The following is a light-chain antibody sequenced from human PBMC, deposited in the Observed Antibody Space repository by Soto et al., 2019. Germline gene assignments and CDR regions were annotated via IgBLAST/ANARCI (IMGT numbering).Light chain of an antibody. Sequence: ELVLTQSPGSLSLSPGERATLSCRSSQSVSSSYLAWYQQNPVQAPRLLIYGASSRATGIPDRFSGSGSGTDVTLTIIRLEPEDFSVYYCQQYGSSPFTFGQGTKLEIK. J-gene: IGKJ2*01. CDR2: GAS. V-gene: IGKV3-20*01. CDR1: QSVSSSY. CDR3: QQYGSSPFT.